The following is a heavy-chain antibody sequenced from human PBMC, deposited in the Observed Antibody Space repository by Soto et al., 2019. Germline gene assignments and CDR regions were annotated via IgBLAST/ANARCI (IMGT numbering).Heavy chain of an antibody. CDR1: GGSFSGYY. J-gene: IGHJ4*02. CDR3: AIRIFGVVRALFDY. V-gene: IGHV4-34*01. CDR2: INHSGIT. Sequence: SETLSLTCAVYGGSFSGYYLSWIRQPPGKGLEWIVEINHSGITNYNPSLKSRVTISVDTSKKQFSLKLSSVTAADTAVYYCAIRIFGVVRALFDYWGQGTLVTVSS. D-gene: IGHD3-3*01.